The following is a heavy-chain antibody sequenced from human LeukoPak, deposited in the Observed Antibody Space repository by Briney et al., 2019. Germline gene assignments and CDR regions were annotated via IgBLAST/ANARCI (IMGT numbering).Heavy chain of an antibody. Sequence: KSSETLSLTCTVSGGSIISYYWSCIRQPPGKGLEWIGYVYSSGSTKYNPSLKSRVTISLDTSKNQFSLKLSSVTAADTAVYYCARGFTQDDYWGQGILVTVSS. CDR3: ARGFTQDDY. CDR1: GGSIISYY. J-gene: IGHJ4*02. V-gene: IGHV4-59*13. CDR2: VYSSGST.